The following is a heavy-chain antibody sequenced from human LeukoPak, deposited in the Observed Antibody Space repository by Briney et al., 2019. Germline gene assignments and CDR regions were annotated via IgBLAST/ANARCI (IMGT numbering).Heavy chain of an antibody. CDR3: ARVSPSSTRPLRAPDY. CDR1: GGSISRYY. J-gene: IGHJ4*02. V-gene: IGHV4-59*01. Sequence: SETLSLTCTVSGGSISRYYWSWIRQPPGKGLERIGYIYYSGSTNYNPSLKSRVTISVDTSKNQFSLKLSSVTAADTAVYYCARVSPSSTRPLRAPDYWGQGTLVTVSS. D-gene: IGHD2-2*01. CDR2: IYYSGST.